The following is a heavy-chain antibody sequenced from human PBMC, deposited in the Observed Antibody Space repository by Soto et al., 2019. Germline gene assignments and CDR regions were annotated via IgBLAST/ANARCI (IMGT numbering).Heavy chain of an antibody. J-gene: IGHJ4*02. D-gene: IGHD1-7*01. CDR3: TRAGTTFDY. V-gene: IGHV3-49*04. CDR2: IRSKAYGGTT. CDR1: GFTFGDYA. Sequence: GGSLRLSCTASGFTFGDYAMSWVRQAPGKGLEWVGFIRSKAYGGTTEYAAAVKGRFTISRDDSKSIAYLQMNSLKTEDTAVYYCTRAGTTFDYWGQGTLVTVSS.